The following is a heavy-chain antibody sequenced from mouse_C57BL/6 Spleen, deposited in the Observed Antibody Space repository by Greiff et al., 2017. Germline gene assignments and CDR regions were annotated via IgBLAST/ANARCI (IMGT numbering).Heavy chain of an antibody. CDR1: GFTFSDYG. Sequence: DVMLVESGGGLVKPGGSLKLSCAASGFTFSDYGMHWVRQAPEKGLEWVAYISSGSSTIYYADTVKGRFTISRDNAKNTLFLQMTSLRSEDTAMYYCARQGYYYGSSYYFDYWGQGTTLTVSS. V-gene: IGHV5-17*01. J-gene: IGHJ2*01. CDR3: ARQGYYYGSSYYFDY. D-gene: IGHD1-1*01. CDR2: ISSGSSTI.